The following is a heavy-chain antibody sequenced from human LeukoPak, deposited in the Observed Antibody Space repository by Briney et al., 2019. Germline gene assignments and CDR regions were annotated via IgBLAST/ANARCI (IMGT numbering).Heavy chain of an antibody. Sequence: GGSLRLSCAASGFTFSSYSMNWVRQAPGKGLEWVSSISSSSSYIYYADSVKGRFTISRDNAKNSLYLQMNSLRAEDTALYYCAKDLDSSGYYYRGGFDYWGQGTLVTVSS. CDR1: GFTFSSYS. CDR2: ISSSSSYI. J-gene: IGHJ4*02. V-gene: IGHV3-21*04. D-gene: IGHD3-22*01. CDR3: AKDLDSSGYYYRGGFDY.